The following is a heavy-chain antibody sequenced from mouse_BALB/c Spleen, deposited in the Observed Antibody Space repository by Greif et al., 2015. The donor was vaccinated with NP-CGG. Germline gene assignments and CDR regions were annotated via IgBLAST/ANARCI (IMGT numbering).Heavy chain of an antibody. CDR2: IYPGSGST. CDR3: ASGARDYDYAMDY. Sequence: QVQLKESGAELVKPGTSVKLSCKASGYNFTSYWINWVKLRPGQGLEWIGDIYPGSGSTNYNEKFKSKATLTVDTSSSTAYMQLSSLASEDSALYYCASGARDYDYAMDYWGQGTSVTVSS. CDR1: GYNFTSYW. D-gene: IGHD2-4*01. V-gene: IGHV1-55*01. J-gene: IGHJ4*01.